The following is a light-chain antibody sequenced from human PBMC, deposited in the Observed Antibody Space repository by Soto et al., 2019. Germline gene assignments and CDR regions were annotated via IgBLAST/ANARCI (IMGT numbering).Light chain of an antibody. CDR3: CSYAGNSEV. Sequence: QSVLTQPASVSGSPGQSISLPCTGNSGDVGGYNLVSWYQQHPGKAPKLMIYEVTERPSGVSNRFSGSKSGNTASLTISGLQPDDEADYYCCSYAGNSEVFGTGTKVTV. CDR2: EVT. CDR1: SGDVGGYNL. J-gene: IGLJ1*01. V-gene: IGLV2-23*02.